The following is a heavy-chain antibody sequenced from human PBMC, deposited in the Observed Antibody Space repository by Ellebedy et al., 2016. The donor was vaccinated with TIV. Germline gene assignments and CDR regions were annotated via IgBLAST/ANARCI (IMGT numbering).Heavy chain of an antibody. CDR2: ISYDGSYK. CDR3: GKGQRLRATRPKKALDH. D-gene: IGHD1-26*01. J-gene: IGHJ4*02. CDR1: GFTFSNYG. Sequence: PGGSLRLSCAASGFTFSNYGMHWVRQATAKGLEWVAVISYDGSYKDYADSVKGRITIYRDNSKNTLYLQMNSLISDDTAVYYCGKGQRLRATRPKKALDHWGQGTLVTVSS. V-gene: IGHV3-30*18.